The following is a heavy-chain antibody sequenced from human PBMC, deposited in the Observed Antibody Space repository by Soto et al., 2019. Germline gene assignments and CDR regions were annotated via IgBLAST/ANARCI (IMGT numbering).Heavy chain of an antibody. CDR1: GFTFSSYG. V-gene: IGHV3-30*03. J-gene: IGHJ4*02. D-gene: IGHD1-1*01. Sequence: GGSLRLSCAASGFTFSSYGMHWVRQAPGRGLEWLAVIAYDGSSKYYAESVRGRFTISRDNARNTVFLQMNSLRGEDTAVYYCARRGTAALGTSRNDHFDSWGQGALVTVSS. CDR3: ARRGTAALGTSRNDHFDS. CDR2: IAYDGSSK.